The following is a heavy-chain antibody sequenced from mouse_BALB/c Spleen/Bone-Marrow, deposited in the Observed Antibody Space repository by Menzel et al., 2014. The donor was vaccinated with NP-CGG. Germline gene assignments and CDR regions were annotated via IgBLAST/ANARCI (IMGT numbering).Heavy chain of an antibody. CDR3: ARGDHWYFDV. Sequence: EVKLMESGGGLVQPGGSLKLSCAASGFDFSRYWMSWVRQAPGKGLEWIGEINPDSSTINYTPSLKDKFIISRDNAKNTLYLQRSKVRAEDTALYYCARGDHWYFDVWGAGTTVTVSS. CDR2: INPDSSTI. V-gene: IGHV4-1*02. J-gene: IGHJ1*01. CDR1: GFDFSRYW.